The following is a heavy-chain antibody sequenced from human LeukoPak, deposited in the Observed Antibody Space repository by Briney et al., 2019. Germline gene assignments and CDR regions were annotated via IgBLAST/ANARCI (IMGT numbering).Heavy chain of an antibody. D-gene: IGHD2-2*01. CDR1: GFTFSSYA. CDR2: ISGSGGST. Sequence: GGSLRLSCAASGFTFSSYAMSWVRLAPGKGLEWVSAISGSGGSTYYADSVKGRFTISRDNSKNTLYLQMNSLRAEDTAGYYCAKARTNIVVVPAVLGYWGQGTLVTVSS. V-gene: IGHV3-23*01. J-gene: IGHJ4*02. CDR3: AKARTNIVVVPAVLGY.